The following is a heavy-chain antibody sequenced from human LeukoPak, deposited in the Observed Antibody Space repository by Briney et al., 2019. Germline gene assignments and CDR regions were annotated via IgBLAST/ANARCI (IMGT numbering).Heavy chain of an antibody. J-gene: IGHJ4*02. CDR2: IIPIFGTA. V-gene: IGHV1-69*06. Sequence: ASVKVSCKASGGTFSSYAISWVRQAPGQGLGWMGGIIPIFGTANYAQKFQGRVTITADKSTSTAYMELSSLRSEDTAVYYCARPHTDYYDSSGPLDYWGQGTLVTVSS. CDR3: ARPHTDYYDSSGPLDY. CDR1: GGTFSSYA. D-gene: IGHD3-22*01.